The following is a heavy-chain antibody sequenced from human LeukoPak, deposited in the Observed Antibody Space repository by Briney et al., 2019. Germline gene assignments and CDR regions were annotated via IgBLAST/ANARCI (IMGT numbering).Heavy chain of an antibody. Sequence: GSLRLSCAASGFTFSSYAMSWIRQPPGKGLEWIGYIYYSGSTNYNPSLKSRVTISVDTSKNQFSLKLSSVTAADTAVYYCARGRAQFWSGYMGYFDYWGQGTLVTVSS. CDR1: GFTFSSYA. D-gene: IGHD3-3*02. CDR2: IYYSGST. J-gene: IGHJ4*02. V-gene: IGHV4-59*01. CDR3: ARGRAQFWSGYMGYFDY.